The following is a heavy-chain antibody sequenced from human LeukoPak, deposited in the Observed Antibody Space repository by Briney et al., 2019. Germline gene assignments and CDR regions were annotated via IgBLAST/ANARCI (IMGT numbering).Heavy chain of an antibody. CDR2: ISAYNGNT. V-gene: IGHV1-18*01. J-gene: IGHJ1*01. Sequence: ASVEVSCKASGYTFTSYGISWVRQAPGQGLEWMGWISAYNGNTNYAQKLQGRVTMTTDTSTSTAYMELRSLRSDDTAVYYCAGPSGEARLAYFQHWGQGTLVTVSS. CDR1: GYTFTSYG. CDR3: AGPSGEARLAYFQH. D-gene: IGHD6-6*01.